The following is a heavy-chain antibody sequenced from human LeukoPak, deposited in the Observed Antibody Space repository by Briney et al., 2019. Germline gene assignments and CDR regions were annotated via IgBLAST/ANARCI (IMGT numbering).Heavy chain of an antibody. D-gene: IGHD6-13*01. CDR3: ATLASGYSSPFDY. Sequence: GGSLRLSCAASGFTVSSNYMSWVRQAPGKGLEWVSFIRSDGGSTLYADSVKGRFTISRDNSKNTLYAEMTSLRAEDTAVYYCATLASGYSSPFDYWGQGTLVTVSS. CDR1: GFTVSSNY. CDR2: IRSDGGST. V-gene: IGHV3-23*01. J-gene: IGHJ4*02.